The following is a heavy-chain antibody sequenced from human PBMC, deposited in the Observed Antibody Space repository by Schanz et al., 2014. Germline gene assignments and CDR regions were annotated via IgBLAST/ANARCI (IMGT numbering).Heavy chain of an antibody. CDR3: ARDGEAAAGCDY. V-gene: IGHV1-8*01. CDR2: MNPTTGNR. D-gene: IGHD6-13*01. Sequence: QVQLVQSGAEVKKPGASVRVSCKASGYSFTTYDVNWVRQATGQGLEWMGWMNPTTGNRGYAQNCQGRVAMTRDTSLKTAYMELSSLRSEDTAVYYCARDGEAAAGCDYWGQGTLVTVAS. CDR1: GYSFTTYD. J-gene: IGHJ4*02.